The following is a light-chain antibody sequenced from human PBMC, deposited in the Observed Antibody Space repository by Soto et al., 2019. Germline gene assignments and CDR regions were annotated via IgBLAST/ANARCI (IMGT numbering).Light chain of an antibody. V-gene: IGLV2-14*01. CDR3: SSYTSISTYV. CDR2: DVT. Sequence: QSVLTQPASVSGSPGQSITISCTGTSSDVGGYNFVSWYQQHPDKAPKLMIYDVTNRPSGVSNRFSGSKSGNTASLTISGLQAEVVADYYCSSYTSISTYVFGTGTKVTVL. J-gene: IGLJ1*01. CDR1: SSDVGGYNF.